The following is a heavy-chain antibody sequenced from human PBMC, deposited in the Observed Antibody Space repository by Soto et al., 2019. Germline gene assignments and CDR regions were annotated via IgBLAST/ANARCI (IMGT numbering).Heavy chain of an antibody. CDR3: ATSPPTAPLSGPDFAF. J-gene: IGHJ4*02. CDR1: GFTFSSYG. Sequence: QVQLVESGGGVVQPGRSLRLSCAASGFTFSSYGMHWVRQTPGKGLEWVALIWFDGSNPYYADSVKGRFTISRDNPKNTLYLQMNSLRVADTAVYYCATSPPTAPLSGPDFAFWGQGTRVTVSS. D-gene: IGHD2-2*01. V-gene: IGHV3-33*01. CDR2: IWFDGSNP.